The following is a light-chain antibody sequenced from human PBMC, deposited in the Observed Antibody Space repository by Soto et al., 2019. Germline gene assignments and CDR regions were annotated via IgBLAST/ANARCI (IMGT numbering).Light chain of an antibody. CDR1: QGISSY. CDR3: QQSNDWWT. Sequence: IQMTQSPSTLSGSVGDRVTISCRMSQGISSYLAWYQQKPGKAPELLIYAASTLQSGVPSRFSGSGSGTDFTLTISSLQSEDFAVYYCQQSNDWWTFGQGTKVHIK. V-gene: IGKV1D-8*02. CDR2: AAS. J-gene: IGKJ1*01.